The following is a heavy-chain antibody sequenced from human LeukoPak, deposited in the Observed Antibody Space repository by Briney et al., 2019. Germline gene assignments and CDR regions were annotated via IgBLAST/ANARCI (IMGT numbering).Heavy chain of an antibody. CDR2: IYHSGST. D-gene: IGHD2-2*01. J-gene: IGHJ4*02. V-gene: IGHV4-38-2*01. CDR3: ARLGYCSSTSCYGPHNFDY. CDR1: GYSISSGYY. Sequence: PSETLSLTCAVSGYSISSGYYWGWIRQPPGKGLEWIGSIYHSGSTYYNPSLKSRVTISVDTSKNQFSLKLSSVTAADTAVYYCARLGYCSSTSCYGPHNFDYWGQGTLVTVSS.